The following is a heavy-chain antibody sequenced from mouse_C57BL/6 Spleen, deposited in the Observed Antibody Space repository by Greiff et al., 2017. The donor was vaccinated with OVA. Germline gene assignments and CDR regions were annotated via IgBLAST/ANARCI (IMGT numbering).Heavy chain of an antibody. CDR3: ARYGDGYYAMDY. CDR2: IRNKANGYTT. V-gene: IGHV7-3*01. Sequence: EVQGVESGGGLVQPGGSLSLSCAASGFTFTDYYMSWVRQPPGKALEWLGFIRNKANGYTTEYSASVKGRFTISRDNSQSILYLQMNALRAEDSATYYCARYGDGYYAMDYWGQGTSVTVSS. D-gene: IGHD2-3*01. J-gene: IGHJ4*01. CDR1: GFTFTDYY.